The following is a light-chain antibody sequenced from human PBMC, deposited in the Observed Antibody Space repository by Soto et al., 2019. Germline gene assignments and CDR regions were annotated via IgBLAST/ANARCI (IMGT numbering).Light chain of an antibody. CDR1: QSISKY. V-gene: IGKV1-39*01. CDR2: GAS. J-gene: IGKJ4*01. Sequence: DIQMTHSPSSLSASVGDRVTITCRASQSISKYLNWYQHKPGEAPKLLIYGASTLQRGVPSRFSGGGSGTDFTHTISSLQPEDFATYYCQQTYTSPLTFGGGTTVE. CDR3: QQTYTSPLT.